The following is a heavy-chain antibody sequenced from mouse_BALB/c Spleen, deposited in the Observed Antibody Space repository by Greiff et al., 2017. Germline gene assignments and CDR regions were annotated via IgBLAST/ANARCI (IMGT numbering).Heavy chain of an antibody. D-gene: IGHD2-14*01. V-gene: IGHV1-18*01. Sequence: EVKLLESGPELVKPGASVKIPCKASGYTFTDYNMDWVKQSHGKSLEWIGDINPNNGGTIYNQKFKGKATLTVDKSSSTAYMELRSLTSEDTAVYYCARGGVPFAYWGQGTLVTVSA. CDR1: GYTFTDYN. CDR3: ARGGVPFAY. J-gene: IGHJ3*01. CDR2: INPNNGGT.